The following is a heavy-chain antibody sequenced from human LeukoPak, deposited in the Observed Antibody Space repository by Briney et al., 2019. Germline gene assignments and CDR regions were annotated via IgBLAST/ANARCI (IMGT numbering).Heavy chain of an antibody. V-gene: IGHV3-53*01. D-gene: IGHD3-10*01. CDR2: NSGGST. CDR3: ASGSGSYRTPYYCMDV. Sequence: GGPLRLSCAASGFTVSSNYMSWVRQAPGKGPEWVSVNSGGSTYYADSVKGRFTISRDNSKNTLYLQMNSLRAEDTAVYYCASGSGSYRTPYYCMDVWGTGTTVTVSS. J-gene: IGHJ6*03. CDR1: GFTVSSNY.